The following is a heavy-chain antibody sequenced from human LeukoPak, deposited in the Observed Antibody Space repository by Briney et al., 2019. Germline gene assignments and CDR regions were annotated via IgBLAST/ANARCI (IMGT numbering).Heavy chain of an antibody. V-gene: IGHV4-59*01. CDR2: IYYSGST. D-gene: IGHD3-10*01. CDR3: ARLTVMVRGVITPYFDY. Sequence: SETLSLTCTVSGGSISSYYWSWIRQPPGKGLEWIGYIYYSGSTNYNPSLKSRVTISVDTPKNQFSLKLSSVTAADTAVYYCARLTVMVRGVITPYFDYWGQGTLVTVSS. J-gene: IGHJ4*02. CDR1: GGSISSYY.